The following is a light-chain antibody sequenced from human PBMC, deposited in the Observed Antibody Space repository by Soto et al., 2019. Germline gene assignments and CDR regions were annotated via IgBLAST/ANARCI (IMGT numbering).Light chain of an antibody. CDR2: DIS. CDR3: QQCYKWPPAT. Sequence: IQTVSRNLAWHRQITXQGPVLLISDISNXAGSVPSRFSGSGPETEFTLTITSLQSEDFAVYFCQQCYKWPPATFGQGTRLEIK. CDR1: QTVSRN. V-gene: IGKV3-15*01. J-gene: IGKJ5*01.